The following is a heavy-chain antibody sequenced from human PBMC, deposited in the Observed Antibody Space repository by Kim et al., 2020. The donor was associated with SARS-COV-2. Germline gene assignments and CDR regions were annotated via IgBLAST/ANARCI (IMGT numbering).Heavy chain of an antibody. Sequence: GGSLRLSCAVSGFTFSSYGMTWVRQSPGKGLEWVSVISGSGGSTYSADSVKGRFTISRDNSKNTLYLQMNSLRAEDTAVYYCAKDHSSNWYEKAFDYWGQGTLVTVSS. CDR3: AKDHSSNWYEKAFDY. D-gene: IGHD6-13*01. V-gene: IGHV3-23*01. CDR2: ISGSGGST. CDR1: GFTFSSYG. J-gene: IGHJ4*02.